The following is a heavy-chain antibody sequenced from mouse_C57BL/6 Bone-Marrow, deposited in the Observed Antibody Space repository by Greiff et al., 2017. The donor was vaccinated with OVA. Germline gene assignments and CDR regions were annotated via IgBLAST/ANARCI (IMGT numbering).Heavy chain of an antibody. CDR3: TVYYGSSYKAWFAY. V-gene: IGHV6-3*01. J-gene: IGHJ3*01. CDR1: GFTFSNYW. D-gene: IGHD1-1*01. Sequence: EVMLVESGGGLVQPGGSMKLSCVASGFTFSNYWMNWVRQSPEKGLEWVAQIRLKSDNYATHYAESVKGRFTISRDDSKSSVYLQMNNLRAEDTGIYYCTVYYGSSYKAWFAYWGQGTLVTVSA. CDR2: IRLKSDNYAT.